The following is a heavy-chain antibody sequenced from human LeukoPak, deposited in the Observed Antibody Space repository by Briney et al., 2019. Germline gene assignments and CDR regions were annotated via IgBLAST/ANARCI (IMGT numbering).Heavy chain of an antibody. Sequence: ASVKVSFKASGYTFTGYYMHWVRQAPGQGLEWMGWINPNSGGANYAQKFQGRVTMTRDTSISTAYMELSRLRSDDTAVYYCAREGLGLWFRFKGSLGYWGQGTLVTVSS. J-gene: IGHJ4*02. CDR2: INPNSGGA. CDR3: AREGLGLWFRFKGSLGY. CDR1: GYTFTGYY. V-gene: IGHV1-2*02. D-gene: IGHD3-10*01.